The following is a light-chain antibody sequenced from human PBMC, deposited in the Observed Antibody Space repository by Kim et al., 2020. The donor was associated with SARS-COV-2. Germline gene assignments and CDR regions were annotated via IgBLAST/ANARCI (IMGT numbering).Light chain of an antibody. Sequence: QPASISRSSSQSLVHSDGNTYLSWLQQRPGQPPRLLIYRISSRFSGVPDRFSGSGAGTDFTLEISRVEAEDVGVYYCMQGKQLPNTFGQGTKLEI. CDR1: QSLVHSDGNTY. V-gene: IGKV2-24*01. J-gene: IGKJ2*01. CDR2: RIS. CDR3: MQGKQLPNT.